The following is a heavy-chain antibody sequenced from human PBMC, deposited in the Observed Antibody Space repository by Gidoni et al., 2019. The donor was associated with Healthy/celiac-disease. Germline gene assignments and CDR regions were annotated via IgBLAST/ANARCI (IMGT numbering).Heavy chain of an antibody. CDR2: INHSGCT. V-gene: IGHV4-34*01. CDR3: ASRLNYYYMDV. CDR1: GGSFRGYY. J-gene: IGHJ6*03. Sequence: QVQLQQWGAGLLKPSETLSLTRAVYGGSFRGYYWSWIRQPPGKGLEWIGEINHSGCTNYNPSLKSRVTISVDTSKNQFSLKLSSVTAADTALYYCASRLNYYYMDVWGKGTTVTVSS.